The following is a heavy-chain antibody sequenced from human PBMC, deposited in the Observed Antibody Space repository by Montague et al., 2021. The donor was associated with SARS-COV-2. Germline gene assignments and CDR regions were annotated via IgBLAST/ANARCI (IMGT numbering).Heavy chain of an antibody. D-gene: IGHD1-14*01. V-gene: IGHV4-31*03. CDR2: IYYTGGT. CDR1: GDSISSANYY. Sequence: TLSLTCTVPGDSISSANYYWNWIRQNPGKGLEWIGYIYYTGGTHYNPSLESRLTMSIDTSKSQFSLRLSSATAADTAVYYCARGNITPSGFDIWGQGTVVTVSS. J-gene: IGHJ3*02. CDR3: ARGNITPSGFDI.